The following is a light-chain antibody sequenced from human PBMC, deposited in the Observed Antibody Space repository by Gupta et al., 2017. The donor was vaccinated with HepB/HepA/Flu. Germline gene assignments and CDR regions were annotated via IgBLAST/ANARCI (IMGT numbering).Light chain of an antibody. J-gene: IGLJ3*02. CDR1: SLRSYY. CDR3: NSQDSSGYRV. Sequence: SSELTQDPAVSVALGQTVGITCQGDSLRSYYASWYQQKPGQAPTLVIYDENTRPSGIPDRFSASSSGYTASLTITGAQAEDEADYYCNSQDSSGYRVFGGGTKLTVL. CDR2: DEN. V-gene: IGLV3-19*01.